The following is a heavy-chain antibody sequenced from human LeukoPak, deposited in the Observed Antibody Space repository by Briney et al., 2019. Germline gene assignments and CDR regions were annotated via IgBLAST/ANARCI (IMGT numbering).Heavy chain of an antibody. CDR2: ISAYNGNT. Sequence: ASVKVSCKASGYTFTSYGISWVRQAPGQGLEWMGWISAYNGNTNYAQKLQGRVTMTTDASTSTAYMELRSLRSDDTAVYYCARESNSPARRYFDYWGQGTLVTVSS. CDR3: ARESNSPARRYFDY. J-gene: IGHJ4*02. CDR1: GYTFTSYG. V-gene: IGHV1-18*01. D-gene: IGHD6-6*01.